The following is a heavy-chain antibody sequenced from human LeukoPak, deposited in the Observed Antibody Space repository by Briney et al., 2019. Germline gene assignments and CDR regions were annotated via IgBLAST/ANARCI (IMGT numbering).Heavy chain of an antibody. D-gene: IGHD3-22*01. J-gene: IGHJ6*03. V-gene: IGHV3-74*01. Sequence: GGSLRLSCAASGFTFSSYWMHWVRDAPGKGLVWVSRINSVGSSTNYADSVKGRFTISRDNAKNTLYLQMNSLRAEDTAVYYCARDAIKYYYDSSGFDHYMDVWGKGTTVTVSS. CDR2: INSVGSST. CDR1: GFTFSSYW. CDR3: ARDAIKYYYDSSGFDHYMDV.